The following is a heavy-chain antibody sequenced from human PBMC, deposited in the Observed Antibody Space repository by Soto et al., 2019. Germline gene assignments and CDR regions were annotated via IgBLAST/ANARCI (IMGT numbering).Heavy chain of an antibody. J-gene: IGHJ3*02. V-gene: IGHV4-59*01. D-gene: IGHD4-17*01. CDR3: ARLPDTVVTAIDM. CDR2: IHNSGNT. CDR1: SGSISTSY. Sequence: QVQLQESGPGLVKPSETLSLTCTVPSGSISTSYWTWIRQFPGKRLEWIAHIHNSGNTNSNPSLKSRVTMSVDTSKNQISLRLTSVPAADTGMYYCARLPDTVVTAIDMWGQGTMVTVSS.